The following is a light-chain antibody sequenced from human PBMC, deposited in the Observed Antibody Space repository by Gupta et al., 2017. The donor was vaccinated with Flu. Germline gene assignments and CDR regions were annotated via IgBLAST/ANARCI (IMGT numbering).Light chain of an antibody. J-gene: IGKJ2*01. Sequence: TLSLSPGGRATLSCRASQSVSSYLAWYQQKPGQAPRLLIYDASNRATGIPARFSGSGSGTDFTLTISSLEPEDFAVYYCQQRSNWPPWYTFGQGTKLEIK. V-gene: IGKV3-11*01. CDR2: DAS. CDR3: QQRSNWPPWYT. CDR1: QSVSSY.